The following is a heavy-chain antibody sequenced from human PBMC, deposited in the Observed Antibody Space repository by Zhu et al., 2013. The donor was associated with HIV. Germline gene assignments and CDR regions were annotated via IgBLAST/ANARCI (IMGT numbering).Heavy chain of an antibody. J-gene: IGHJ1*01. CDR1: GGSISSTTSY. CDR2: VFYTGSA. CDR3: ARRSSVTSGGLGTP. V-gene: IGHV4-39*07. Sequence: QVQLQESGPGLTKPSETLSLTCTVSGGSISSTTSYWGWVRQPPGKGLEWIGSVFYTGSAYYNPSLKSRVAISIDTSKSQFSLKLRSVTAADTAVYYCARRSSVTSGGLGTPWGQGTLVTVSS. D-gene: IGHD1-26*01.